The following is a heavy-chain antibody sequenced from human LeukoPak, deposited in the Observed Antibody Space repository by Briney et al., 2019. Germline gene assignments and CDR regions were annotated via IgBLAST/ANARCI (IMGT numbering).Heavy chain of an antibody. CDR2: IYNSGIT. J-gene: IGHJ6*04. CDR3: ARVEMGSEVSCCFADV. V-gene: IGHV4-4*07. Sequence: KPSETLSLTCTASGGSVSSYYWSWIRQPAGKGLEWIGRIYNSGITDYNPSLKSRVTMSVDTSKNQFSLKLSSVTAADTAVYYCARVEMGSEVSCCFADVWGKGTTVTVSS. CDR1: GGSVSSYY. D-gene: IGHD2-2*01.